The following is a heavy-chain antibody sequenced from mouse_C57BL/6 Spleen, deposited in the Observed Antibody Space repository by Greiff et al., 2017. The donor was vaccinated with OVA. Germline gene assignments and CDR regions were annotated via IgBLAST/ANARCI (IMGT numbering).Heavy chain of an antibody. CDR3: TAIYYDYDAWFAY. J-gene: IGHJ3*01. D-gene: IGHD2-4*01. CDR1: GFNIKDYY. V-gene: IGHV14-1*01. Sequence: EVQLQQSGAELVRPGASVKLSCTASGFNIKDYYMHWVKQRPEQGLEWIGRLDPEDGDTEYAPKFQGKATMTADTSSNTAYLQRSSLTSEDTAVYYCTAIYYDYDAWFAYWGQGTLVTVSA. CDR2: LDPEDGDT.